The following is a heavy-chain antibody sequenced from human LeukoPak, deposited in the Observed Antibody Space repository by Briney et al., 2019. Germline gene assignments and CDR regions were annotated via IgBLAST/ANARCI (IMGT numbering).Heavy chain of an antibody. CDR1: GFTFSSYA. V-gene: IGHV3-23*01. CDR3: AKPVVVIAMSAFDI. Sequence: LGGSLRLSCAASGFTFSSYAMSWVRQAPGKGLEWVSAISGSGGFTYYADSVKGRFTIARDNSKNTLYLQMNSLRADDTAVYYCAKPVVVIAMSAFDIWGQGTMVTVSS. J-gene: IGHJ3*02. CDR2: ISGSGGFT. D-gene: IGHD2-21*01.